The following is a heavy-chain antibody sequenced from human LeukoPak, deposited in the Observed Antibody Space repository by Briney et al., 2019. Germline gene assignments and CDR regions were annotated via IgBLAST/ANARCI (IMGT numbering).Heavy chain of an antibody. CDR3: ATYYYDSSLPILVDY. D-gene: IGHD3-22*01. J-gene: IGHJ4*02. CDR1: GFTVSSNY. Sequence: GGSLRLSCAASGFTVSSNYMSWVRQAPGKGLEWVSVIYSGGSTYYADSVKGRFTISRHNSKNTLYLQMNSLRAEDTAVYYCATYYYDSSLPILVDYWGQGTLVTVSS. CDR2: IYSGGST. V-gene: IGHV3-53*04.